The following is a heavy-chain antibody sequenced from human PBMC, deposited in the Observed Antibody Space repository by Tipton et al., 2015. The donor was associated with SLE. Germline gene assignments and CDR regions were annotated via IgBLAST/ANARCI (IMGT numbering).Heavy chain of an antibody. V-gene: IGHV4-34*01. CDR1: GGSFSGYY. D-gene: IGHD2-8*01. Sequence: LRLSCAVYGGSFSGYYWSWIRQPPGKGLEWIGEINHSGSTNYNPSLKSRVTISVDTSKNQFSLKLSSVTAADTAVYYCARGQGDIVLMVYAYYFDYWGQGTLVTVSS. J-gene: IGHJ4*02. CDR2: INHSGST. CDR3: ARGQGDIVLMVYAYYFDY.